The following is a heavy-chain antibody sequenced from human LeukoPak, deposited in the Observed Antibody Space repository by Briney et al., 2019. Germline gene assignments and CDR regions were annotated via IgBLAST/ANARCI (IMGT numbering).Heavy chain of an antibody. J-gene: IGHJ4*02. CDR3: AREYCSSTSCYLGY. D-gene: IGHD2-2*01. CDR1: GGSISSYY. CDR2: IHYIGST. V-gene: IGHV4-59*01. Sequence: PSETLSLTCTVSGGSISSYYWSWVRQPPGEGLEWIGYIHYIGSTNYNPSLKSRVTMSVDTSKNQFSLKLSSVTAADTAVYYCAREYCSSTSCYLGYWGQGTLVTVSS.